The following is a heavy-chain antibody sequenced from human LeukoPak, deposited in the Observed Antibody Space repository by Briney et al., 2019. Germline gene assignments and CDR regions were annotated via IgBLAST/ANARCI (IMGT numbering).Heavy chain of an antibody. CDR3: ARDGLGVSHYDALTGYYKGGWVDP. V-gene: IGHV1-8*03. D-gene: IGHD3-9*01. J-gene: IGHJ5*02. CDR2: MNPNSGNT. CDR1: GYTFTSYD. Sequence: GASVKVSCKASGYTFTSYDINWVRQATGQGLEWMGWMNPNSGNTGYAQKFQGRVTITRNTSISTAYMELSSLRSEDTAVYYCARDGLGVSHYDALTGYYKGGWVDPWGQGTLVTVSS.